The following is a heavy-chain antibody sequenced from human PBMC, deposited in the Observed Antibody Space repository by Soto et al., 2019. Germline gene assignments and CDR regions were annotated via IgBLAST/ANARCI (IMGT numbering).Heavy chain of an antibody. CDR2: MNPNSGNT. CDR1: GYTFTSYD. V-gene: IGHV1-8*01. D-gene: IGHD4-17*01. J-gene: IGHJ6*03. Sequence: GASGKVSCKASGYTFTSYDIIWFRQATGQGLEWMGWMNPNSGNTGYAQKFQGRVTMTGNTSISTAYMELSSLRSEDTAVYYCARERQGTVTTGYYYYYYMDVWGKGTTVTVSS. CDR3: ARERQGTVTTGYYYYYYMDV.